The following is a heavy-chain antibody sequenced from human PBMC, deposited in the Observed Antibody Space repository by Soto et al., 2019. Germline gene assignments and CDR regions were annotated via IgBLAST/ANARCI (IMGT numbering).Heavy chain of an antibody. CDR2: ISYSGGT. V-gene: IGHV4-59*08. CDR1: GGSISNYY. CDR3: ARNLCSGGSCYYFDY. J-gene: IGHJ4*02. D-gene: IGHD2-15*01. Sequence: PSETLSLTCTVSGGSISNYYWSWIRRPPGKGLEWIGYISYSGGTNYNPSLKSRVTISLDTSENQFSLKLSSVTAADTAVYYCARNLCSGGSCYYFDYWGQGTLVTVSS.